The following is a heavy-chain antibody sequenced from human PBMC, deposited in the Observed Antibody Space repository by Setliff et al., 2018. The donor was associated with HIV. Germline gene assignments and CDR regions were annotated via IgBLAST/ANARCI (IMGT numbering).Heavy chain of an antibody. V-gene: IGHV1-18*01. J-gene: IGHJ6*02. CDR2: FTSYNNQA. Sequence: ASVTVSCKISGYTLTAYGLNWVRQAPGQGPEWMGWFTSYNNQAEYAPKFQGRVTMTIDTSTSTAYMELRNLKYDDTAVYYCARGGDPPYYFLGMDVWGQGTTVTVSS. CDR1: GYTLTAYG. CDR3: ARGGDPPYYFLGMDV. D-gene: IGHD3-10*01.